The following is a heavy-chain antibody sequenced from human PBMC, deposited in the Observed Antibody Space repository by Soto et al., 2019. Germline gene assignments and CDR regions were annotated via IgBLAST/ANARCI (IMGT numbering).Heavy chain of an antibody. J-gene: IGHJ4*02. CDR3: AKVGGSGSYYQEVDY. V-gene: IGHV3-23*01. CDR1: GFTFSSYA. Sequence: GGSLRLSCAASGFTFSSYAMSWVRQAPGKGLEWVSAISGSGGSTYYADSVKGRFTISRDNSKNTLYLQMNSLRAEDTAVYYCAKVGGSGSYYQEVDYWGQGTLVTVSS. D-gene: IGHD3-10*01. CDR2: ISGSGGST.